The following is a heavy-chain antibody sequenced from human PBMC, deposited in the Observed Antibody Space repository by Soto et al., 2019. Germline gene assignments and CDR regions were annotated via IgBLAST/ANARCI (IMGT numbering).Heavy chain of an antibody. V-gene: IGHV3-11*01. Sequence: PGGSLRLSCAASGFTFSDSYMTWIRQAPGKGLEWVSYISSSGTGIYYPDSVKGRFTISRDNAKNSLYLQMSSLRAEDTAVYYCARAYSDAFDIWGQGTMVTVSS. CDR1: GFTFSDSY. D-gene: IGHD2-15*01. CDR2: ISSSGTGI. CDR3: ARAYSDAFDI. J-gene: IGHJ3*02.